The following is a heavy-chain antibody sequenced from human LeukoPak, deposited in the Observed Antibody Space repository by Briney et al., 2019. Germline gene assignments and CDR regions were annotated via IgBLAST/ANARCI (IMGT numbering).Heavy chain of an antibody. Sequence: SETLSLTCTVSGGSISSSSYYWGWIRQPPGKGLEWIGSIYYSGSTYYNPSLKSRVTISVDTSKNQFSLKLSSVTAADTAVYYCARQVLLWFGELPDNSDYWGQGTLVTVSS. CDR3: ARQVLLWFGELPDNSDY. CDR1: GGSISSSSYY. J-gene: IGHJ4*02. V-gene: IGHV4-39*01. CDR2: IYYSGST. D-gene: IGHD3-10*01.